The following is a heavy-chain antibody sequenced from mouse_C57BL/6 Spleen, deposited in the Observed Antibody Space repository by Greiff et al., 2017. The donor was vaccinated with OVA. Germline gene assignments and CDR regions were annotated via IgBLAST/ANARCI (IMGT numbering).Heavy chain of an antibody. CDR2: IHPNSGST. CDR3: ARVYYGNYVYAMDY. V-gene: IGHV1-64*01. Sequence: QVQLQQPGAELVKPGASVTLSCKASGYTFTSYWMHWVKQRPGQGLEWIGMIHPNSGSTNYNEKFKSKATLTVDKSSSTAYMQLSSLTSEDSAVYYCARVYYGNYVYAMDYWGQGTSVTVSS. J-gene: IGHJ4*01. D-gene: IGHD2-1*01. CDR1: GYTFTSYW.